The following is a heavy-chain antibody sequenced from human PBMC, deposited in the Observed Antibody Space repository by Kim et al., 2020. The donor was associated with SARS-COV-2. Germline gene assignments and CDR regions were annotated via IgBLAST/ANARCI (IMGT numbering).Heavy chain of an antibody. CDR1: GFTFSSHA. J-gene: IGHJ4*02. D-gene: IGHD3-10*01. CDR3: VAEIGSWCLVH. V-gene: IGHV3-30*04. Sequence: GGSLRLSCAASGFTFSSHALHWVRQAPGKGLEWVALISYDGSHISYPDSVKGRFIISRDNTKSTLYLQMNSLRPEDTAVYYCVAEIGSWCLVHWGQGT. CDR2: ISYDGSHI.